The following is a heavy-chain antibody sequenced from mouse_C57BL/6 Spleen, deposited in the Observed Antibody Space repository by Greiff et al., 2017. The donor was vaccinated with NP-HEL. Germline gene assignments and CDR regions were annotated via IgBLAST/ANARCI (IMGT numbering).Heavy chain of an antibody. D-gene: IGHD1-1*01. V-gene: IGHV1-19*01. CDR1: GYTFTDYY. CDR2: INPYNGGT. Sequence: EVKLVESGPVLVKPGASVKMSCKASGYTFTDYYMNWVKQSHGKSLEWIGVINPYNGGTSYNQKFKGKATLTVDKSSSTAYMELNSLTSEDSAVYYCANYYGSSYAYWGQGTLVTVSA. CDR3: ANYYGSSYAY. J-gene: IGHJ3*01.